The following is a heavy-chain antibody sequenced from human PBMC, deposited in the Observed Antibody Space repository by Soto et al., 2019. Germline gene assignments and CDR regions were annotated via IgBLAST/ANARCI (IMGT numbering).Heavy chain of an antibody. CDR1: GFTFSSYA. Sequence: PGGSLRISCSASGFTFSSYAMHWVRQAPGKGLEYVSAISSNGGSTYYADSVKGRFTISRDNSKNTLYLQMSSLRAEDTAVYYCVKLVQRGYCSSTSCPKAWFDRWGQGT. D-gene: IGHD2-2*01. J-gene: IGHJ5*02. CDR2: ISSNGGST. CDR3: VKLVQRGYCSSTSCPKAWFDR. V-gene: IGHV3-64D*06.